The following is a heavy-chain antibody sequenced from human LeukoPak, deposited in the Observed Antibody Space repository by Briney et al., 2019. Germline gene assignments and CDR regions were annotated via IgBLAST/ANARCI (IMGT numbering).Heavy chain of an antibody. V-gene: IGHV1-2*06. CDR1: GYTFTGYY. CDR3: ARVGRLSRYCSGGSCSYFDY. Sequence: ASVKVSCKASGYTFTGYYMHWVRQAPGQGLEWMGRINPNNGGTNYAQKFQGRVTMTRDTSISTAYMELSRLRSDDTAVYYCARVGRLSRYCSGGSCSYFDYWGQGTLVTVSS. CDR2: INPNNGGT. J-gene: IGHJ4*02. D-gene: IGHD2-15*01.